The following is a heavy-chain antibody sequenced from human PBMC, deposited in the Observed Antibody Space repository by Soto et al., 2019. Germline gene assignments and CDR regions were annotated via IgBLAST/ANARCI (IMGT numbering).Heavy chain of an antibody. Sequence: GGSLRLSCAASGFTFSDYYMSWIRQAPGKGLEWVSYISSSSSYTNYADSVKGRFTISRDNAKNSLYLQMNSLRAEDTAVYYCARTKDDILTGYYWPFDYWGKGTLVTVDS. V-gene: IGHV3-11*03. D-gene: IGHD3-9*01. CDR3: ARTKDDILTGYYWPFDY. CDR1: GFTFSDYY. J-gene: IGHJ4*02. CDR2: ISSSSSYT.